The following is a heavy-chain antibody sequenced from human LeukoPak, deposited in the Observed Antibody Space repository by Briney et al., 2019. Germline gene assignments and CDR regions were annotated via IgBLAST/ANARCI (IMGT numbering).Heavy chain of an antibody. CDR3: ARGRNCGGDCYYFAY. Sequence: SETLSLTCTVSGGSINGYYWSWIRQPAGKGLEWIGRIYTSGTTNYNPSLKSRVTMSVDTSENQFSLKLSSVTAADTAVYYCARGRNCGGDCYYFAYWGQGTLVTVSS. CDR1: GGSINGYY. CDR2: IYTSGTT. D-gene: IGHD2-21*02. V-gene: IGHV4-4*07. J-gene: IGHJ4*02.